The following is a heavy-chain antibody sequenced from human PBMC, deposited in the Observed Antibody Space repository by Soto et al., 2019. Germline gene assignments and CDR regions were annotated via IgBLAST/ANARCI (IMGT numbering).Heavy chain of an antibody. Sequence: ASVKVSCKVSGYTLTELSMHWVRQAPGKGLEWMGGFDPEDGETIYAQKFQGRVTMTEDTSTDTAYMELSSLRSEDTAVYYCATPGAAAGPFDYWGQGTLVTVSS. CDR2: FDPEDGET. CDR3: ATPGAAAGPFDY. CDR1: GYTLTELS. J-gene: IGHJ4*02. D-gene: IGHD6-13*01. V-gene: IGHV1-24*01.